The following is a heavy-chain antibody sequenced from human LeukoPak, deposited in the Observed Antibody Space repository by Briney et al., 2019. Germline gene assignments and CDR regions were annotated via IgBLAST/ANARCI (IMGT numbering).Heavy chain of an antibody. CDR3: AKGGGGDY. CDR1: GFTFSSYA. D-gene: IGHD3-10*01. V-gene: IGHV3-23*01. Sequence: PGGSLRLSCAASGFTFSSYAMSWVRQAPGKGLEWVSGITGSGGSTYYADSVKGRLTISRDNSKNTLSLQMNSWRAEDTAVFYCAKGGGGDYWGQGTLVTVSS. CDR2: ITGSGGST. J-gene: IGHJ4*02.